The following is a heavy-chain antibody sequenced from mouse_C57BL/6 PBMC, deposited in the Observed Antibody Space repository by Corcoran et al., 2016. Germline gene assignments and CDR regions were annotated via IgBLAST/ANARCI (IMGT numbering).Heavy chain of an antibody. V-gene: IGHV1-26*01. D-gene: IGHD1-1*01. CDR2: INPNNGGT. CDR3: ARRDYYYGSREAYFDV. J-gene: IGHJ1*03. Sequence: EVQLQQSGPELVKPGASVKISCKASGYTFTDYYMNWVKQSHGKSLEWIGDINPNNGGTSYNQKFKGNATLTVDKSSSTAYMELRSLTSEDSAVYYCARRDYYYGSREAYFDVWGTGTTVTVSS. CDR1: GYTFTDYY.